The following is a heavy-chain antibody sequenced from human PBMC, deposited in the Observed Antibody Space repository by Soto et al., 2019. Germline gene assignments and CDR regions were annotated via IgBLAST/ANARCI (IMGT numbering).Heavy chain of an antibody. Sequence: PSETLSLTCTVSGGSISSYYWSWIRQPAGKGLEWIGRIYTSGSTNYNPSLKSRATMSVDTSKNQFSLKLSSVTAADTAVYYCARVIGGYCSSTSCYKYYYGMDVWGQGTTVTVSS. CDR1: GGSISSYY. CDR2: IYTSGST. V-gene: IGHV4-4*07. J-gene: IGHJ6*02. D-gene: IGHD2-2*02. CDR3: ARVIGGYCSSTSCYKYYYGMDV.